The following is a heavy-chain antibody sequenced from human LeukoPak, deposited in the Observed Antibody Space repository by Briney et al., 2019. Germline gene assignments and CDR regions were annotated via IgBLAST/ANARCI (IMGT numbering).Heavy chain of an antibody. CDR3: AKDGFRSYYDSRGYYNC. V-gene: IGHV3-11*01. CDR1: GFTFSDYY. Sequence: GGSLRLSCAASGFTFSDYYMSWIRQAPGKGLEWVSYISSSGSTIYYADSVKGRFTVSRDNAKNSLYLQMNSLRAEDTAVYYCAKDGFRSYYDSRGYYNCWGQGTLVTVSS. J-gene: IGHJ4*02. CDR2: ISSSGSTI. D-gene: IGHD3-22*01.